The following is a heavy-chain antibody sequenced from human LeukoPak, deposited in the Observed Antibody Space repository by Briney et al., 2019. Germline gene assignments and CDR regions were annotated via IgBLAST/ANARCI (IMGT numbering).Heavy chain of an antibody. CDR1: GFTFSTYW. D-gene: IGHD7-27*01. V-gene: IGHV3-7*01. Sequence: GGSLRLSCAASGFTFSTYWMSWVRQAPGKGLEWVANIRQDGNKIYYVDSVKGRFTISRDNAKNSLYLQMNSLRAEDTAVYYCARLKLGKTGYMDVWGKGTTVTVSS. CDR2: IRQDGNKI. J-gene: IGHJ6*03. CDR3: ARLKLGKTGYMDV.